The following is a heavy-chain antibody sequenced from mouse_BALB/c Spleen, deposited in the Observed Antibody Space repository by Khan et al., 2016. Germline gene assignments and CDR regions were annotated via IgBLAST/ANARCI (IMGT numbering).Heavy chain of an antibody. V-gene: IGHV3-2*02. CDR1: GYSITSDYA. CDR2: ISYSGST. CDR3: STTYYAMDY. J-gene: IGHJ4*01. Sequence: EVQLQESGPGLVKPSQSLSLTCTVTGYSITSDYAWNWIRQFPGNKLEWMGYISYSGSTSYNPSLNSRISITRDTSKNQFFLQLNSVTTEDTATYYCSTTYYAMDYWGQGTSVTVSS.